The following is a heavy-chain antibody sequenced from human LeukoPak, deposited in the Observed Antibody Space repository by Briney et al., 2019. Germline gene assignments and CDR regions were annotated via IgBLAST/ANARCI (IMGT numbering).Heavy chain of an antibody. CDR1: GGTFSSYA. V-gene: IGHV1-69*05. CDR2: IIPIFGTA. CDR3: AREAIYYDSSGYYSPLNWFDP. D-gene: IGHD3-22*01. Sequence: VASVKVSCKASGGTFSSYAISWVRQAPGHGLEWMGRIIPIFGTANYAQKFQGRVTITTDESTSTAYMELSSLRSEDTAVYYCAREAIYYDSSGYYSPLNWFDPWGQGTLVTVSS. J-gene: IGHJ5*02.